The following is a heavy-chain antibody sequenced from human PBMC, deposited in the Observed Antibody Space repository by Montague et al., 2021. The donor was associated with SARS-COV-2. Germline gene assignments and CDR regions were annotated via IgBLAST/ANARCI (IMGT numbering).Heavy chain of an antibody. Sequence: SETLSLTCIVSGNSVRSYYWSWIRQPAGTGLEWIGYISDSGSTNXNPSLKSRVTISLETSKNQFSLKLRSVTAAGTAVYYCARENTVTTFGGPYYIDSWGQGTLVTVSA. CDR3: ARENTVTTFGGPYYIDS. CDR1: GNSVRSYY. V-gene: IGHV4-59*02. CDR2: ISDSGST. J-gene: IGHJ4*02. D-gene: IGHD4-17*01.